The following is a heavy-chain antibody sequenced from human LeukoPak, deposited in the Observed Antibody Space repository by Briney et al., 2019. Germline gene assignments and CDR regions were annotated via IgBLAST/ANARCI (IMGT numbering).Heavy chain of an antibody. CDR2: INPNSGGT. Sequence: ASVKVSCKASGYTFTGYYMHWVRQAPGQGLEWMGWINPNSGGTNYAQKFQGRVTMTRDTSISTAYMALSRLRSDDTAVYYCARGRRVGTRGEPHYWGQGTLVTVSS. CDR3: ARGRRVGTRGEPHY. V-gene: IGHV1-2*02. D-gene: IGHD3-16*01. J-gene: IGHJ4*02. CDR1: GYTFTGYY.